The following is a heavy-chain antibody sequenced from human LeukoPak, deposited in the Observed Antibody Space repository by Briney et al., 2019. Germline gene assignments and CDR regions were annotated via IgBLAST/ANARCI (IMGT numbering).Heavy chain of an antibody. D-gene: IGHD6-19*01. CDR1: GFTFSSYA. V-gene: IGHV3-23*01. Sequence: GRSLRLSCAASGFTFSSYAMSWVRQAPGKGLDYFSGISHSGGSTYYADSVKGRFTISRDNSKNTLYLQMNSLRAEDTAIYYCAKVNSAWYTDAFDIWGQGTMVTVSS. J-gene: IGHJ3*02. CDR3: AKVNSAWYTDAFDI. CDR2: ISHSGGST.